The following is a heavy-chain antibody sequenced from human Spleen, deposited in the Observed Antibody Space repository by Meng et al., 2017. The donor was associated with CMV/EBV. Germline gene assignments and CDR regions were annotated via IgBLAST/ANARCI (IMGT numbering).Heavy chain of an antibody. CDR3: ASCLDYRNSCES. CDR1: GDSVSSNSAT. D-gene: IGHD4-11*01. J-gene: IGHJ4*01. CDR2: TYHRSKWYN. V-gene: IGHV6-1*01. Sequence: SETLSLTCAISGDSVSSNSATWNWIRQSPSRGLEWLGRTYHRSKWYNDYAVSVKSRITINPDTSKNQFSLHLNSVTPEDTAVYYCASCLDYRNSCESWGHGTLVTVSS.